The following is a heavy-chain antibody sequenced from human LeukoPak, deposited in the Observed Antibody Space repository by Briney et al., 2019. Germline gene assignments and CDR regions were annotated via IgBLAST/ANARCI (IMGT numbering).Heavy chain of an antibody. CDR3: ARDTISFQIEKATIPLAY. V-gene: IGHV3-23*01. J-gene: IGHJ4*02. CDR2: ISGSGGST. CDR1: GFTFSSYA. D-gene: IGHD5-24*01. Sequence: GGSLRLSCAASGFTFSSYAMSWVRQAPGKGLEWVSAISGSGGSTYYADYVKGRFTISRDNSKNTLYLQMNSLRAEDTAVYYCARDTISFQIEKATIPLAYWGQGTLVTVSS.